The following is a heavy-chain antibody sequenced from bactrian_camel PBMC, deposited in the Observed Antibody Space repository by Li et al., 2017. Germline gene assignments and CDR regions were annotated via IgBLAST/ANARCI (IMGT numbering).Heavy chain of an antibody. Sequence: QLVESGGGSVPAGGSLTLSCTGSGFSFDDADMGWYRQGSGSECKLVSALASYGTTYYTDSVKGRFIISQDVGKNILYLGMHNLKAEDSAMYYCAAAGTKCGGPWNRFGLSERDFTSWGQGTQVTVS. V-gene: IGHV3S55*01. D-gene: IGHD1*01. CDR2: LASYGTT. J-gene: IGHJ6*01. CDR3: AAAGTKCGGPWNRFGLSERDFTS. CDR1: GFSFDDAD.